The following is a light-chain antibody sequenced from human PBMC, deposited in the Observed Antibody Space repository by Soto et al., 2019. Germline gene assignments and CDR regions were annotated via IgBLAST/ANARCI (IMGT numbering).Light chain of an antibody. J-gene: IGLJ2*01. CDR1: SSNIGAGHV. CDR2: GSS. Sequence: QSVLTQPPSVSGAPGQRVTISCTGSSSNIGAGHVVHWYQQFPGRAPNLLIYGSSNRPSGVPDRFSGTKSGTSASLAITGLQAEDEADYYCQSYDSTRSASVFGGGTKLTVL. CDR3: QSYDSTRSASV. V-gene: IGLV1-40*01.